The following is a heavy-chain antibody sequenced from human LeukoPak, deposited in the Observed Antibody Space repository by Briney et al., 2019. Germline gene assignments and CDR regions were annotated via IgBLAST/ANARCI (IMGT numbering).Heavy chain of an antibody. CDR3: ARGAVATPWYYYGMDV. J-gene: IGHJ6*02. CDR2: ISSNGGRT. Sequence: EPAGSLRLSCAASGFTFSSSAMHWVRQAPGKGLEYVSAISSNGGRTYYANSVKGRFTISRDNSKNTLYLQMGSLRAEDMAVYYCARGAVATPWYYYGMDVWGQGTTVTVSS. CDR1: GFTFSSSA. D-gene: IGHD6-19*01. V-gene: IGHV3-64*01.